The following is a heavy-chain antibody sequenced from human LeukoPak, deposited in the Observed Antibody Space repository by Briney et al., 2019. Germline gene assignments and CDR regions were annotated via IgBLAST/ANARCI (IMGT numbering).Heavy chain of an antibody. Sequence: SETLSLTCAVYGGSFSGYYWSWIRQPPGKGLEWIGEINHSGSTNYNPSLKSRVTISVDTSKNQFSLKLSSVTAADTAVYYCATPKYYYDSSGYPGDSFDIWGQGTMVTVSS. CDR3: ATPKYYYDSSGYPGDSFDI. D-gene: IGHD3-22*01. V-gene: IGHV4-34*01. CDR2: INHSGST. J-gene: IGHJ3*02. CDR1: GGSFSGYY.